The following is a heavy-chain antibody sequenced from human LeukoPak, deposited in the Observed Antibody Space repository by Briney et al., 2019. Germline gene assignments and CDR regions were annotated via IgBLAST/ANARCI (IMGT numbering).Heavy chain of an antibody. Sequence: GGSLRLSCAASGFTVSSNYMSWVRQAPGKGLERVSVIYSGGSTYYADSVKGRFTISRDNSKNTLYLQMNTLRAEDTAVYSCARGADGVSSNSRGWFDPWGQGTLVTVSS. CDR2: IYSGGST. J-gene: IGHJ5*02. CDR3: ARGADGVSSNSRGWFDP. CDR1: GFTVSSNY. D-gene: IGHD2-15*01. V-gene: IGHV3-53*01.